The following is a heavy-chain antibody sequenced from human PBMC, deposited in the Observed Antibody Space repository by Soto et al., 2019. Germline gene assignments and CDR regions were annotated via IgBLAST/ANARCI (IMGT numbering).Heavy chain of an antibody. CDR2: IYYSGST. CDR1: GGSISSYY. D-gene: IGHD2-15*01. Sequence: ETLSLTCTVSGGSISSYYWSWIRQPPGKGLEWIGYIYYSGSTNYNPSLKSRVTISVDTSKNQFSLKLSSVTAADTAVYYCARGYCSGGSCYRHWGQGTLVTVSS. J-gene: IGHJ1*01. V-gene: IGHV4-59*01. CDR3: ARGYCSGGSCYRH.